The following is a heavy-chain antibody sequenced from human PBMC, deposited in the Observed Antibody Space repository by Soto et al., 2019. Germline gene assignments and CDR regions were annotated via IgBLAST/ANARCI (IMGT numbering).Heavy chain of an antibody. V-gene: IGHV4-34*01. Sequence: QVQLHQWGAGLLKPSETLSLTCAVYGGSFSGYYWSWIRQPPGKGLEWIGEINHSGSTNYNPSLKSRVTISVDTSKNQFSLKLSSVTAADTAVYYCAMSGIVGATITDYWGQGTLVTVSS. J-gene: IGHJ4*02. CDR3: AMSGIVGATITDY. D-gene: IGHD1-26*01. CDR2: INHSGST. CDR1: GGSFSGYY.